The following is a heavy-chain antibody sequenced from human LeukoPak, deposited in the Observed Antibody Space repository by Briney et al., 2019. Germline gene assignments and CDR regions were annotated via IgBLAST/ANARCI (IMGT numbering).Heavy chain of an antibody. CDR3: ARGPNEMVGATSSYFDY. V-gene: IGHV7-4-1*02. J-gene: IGHJ4*02. CDR2: INTNTGNP. D-gene: IGHD1-26*01. Sequence: ASVKVSCKASGYTFTGYYMHWVRQAPGQGLEWMGWINTNTGNPTYAQGFTGRFVFSLDTSVSTAYLQISSLKAEDTAVYYCARGPNEMVGATSSYFDYWGQGTLVTVSS. CDR1: GYTFTGYY.